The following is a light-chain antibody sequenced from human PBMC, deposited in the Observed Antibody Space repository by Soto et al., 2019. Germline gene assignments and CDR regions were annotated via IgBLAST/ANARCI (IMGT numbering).Light chain of an antibody. V-gene: IGKV1-39*01. Sequence: DIQMTQSPSSLSASVGDRFTVTCRASHSISNYLNWYQQKPVKAPKLLMSAASNLQSGVSSRFSGSGSGTDFTLTISSLQPEDFATYYCQQSYSTPTFGQGTKVDIK. CDR2: AAS. CDR1: HSISNY. CDR3: QQSYSTPT. J-gene: IGKJ1*01.